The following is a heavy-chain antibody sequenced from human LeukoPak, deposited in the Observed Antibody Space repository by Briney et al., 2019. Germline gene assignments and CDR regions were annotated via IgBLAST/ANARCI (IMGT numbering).Heavy chain of an antibody. CDR2: ISSSGSST. J-gene: IGHJ4*02. V-gene: IGHV3-23*01. CDR1: GFIFSSYA. CDR3: AKDRSCINDVCHGVLDY. Sequence: GGSLRLSCAASGFIFSSYAMSWVRQAPGEGLEWVSTISSSGSSTYYADSVKGRFTISRDNSKNTLYLQMNSLRAEDTAVYYCAKDRSCINDVCHGVLDYWGWGTRVIVSS. D-gene: IGHD2-8*01.